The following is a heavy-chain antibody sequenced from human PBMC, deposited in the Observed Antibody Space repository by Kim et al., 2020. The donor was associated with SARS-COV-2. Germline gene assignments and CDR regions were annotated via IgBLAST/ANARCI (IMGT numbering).Heavy chain of an antibody. D-gene: IGHD6-13*01. CDR3: ARNTRIAAAKPFDY. CDR1: GGTFSSYA. Sequence: SVKVSCKASGGTFSSYAISWVRQAPGQGLEWMGGIIPIFGTANYAQKFQGRVTITADESTSTAYMELSSLRSEDTAVYYCARNTRIAAAKPFDYWGQGTLVTVSS. V-gene: IGHV1-69*13. J-gene: IGHJ4*02. CDR2: IIPIFGTA.